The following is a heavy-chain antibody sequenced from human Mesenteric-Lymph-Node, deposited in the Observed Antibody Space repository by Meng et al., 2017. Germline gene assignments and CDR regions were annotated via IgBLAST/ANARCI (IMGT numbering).Heavy chain of an antibody. CDR2: ISGSGSRT. Sequence: GESLKISCAASGFTFSSYAMSWVRQAPGTGLEWVSAISGSGSRTYYADSVKGRFTISRDNSKNTLYLQMNSLRAEDTAVYYCAKDPLYGSGIWDLYLDYWGQGTLVTVSS. CDR3: AKDPLYGSGIWDLYLDY. CDR1: GFTFSSYA. D-gene: IGHD3-10*01. J-gene: IGHJ4*02. V-gene: IGHV3-23*01.